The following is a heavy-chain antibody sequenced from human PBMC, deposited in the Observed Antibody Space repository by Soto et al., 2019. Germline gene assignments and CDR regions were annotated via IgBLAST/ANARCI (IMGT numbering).Heavy chain of an antibody. V-gene: IGHV3-30-3*01. J-gene: IGHJ4*02. CDR3: ARDIISLTGYQPFDY. CDR2: ISYDGSNK. Sequence: PGGSLRLSCAASGFTFSSYAMHWVRQAPGKGLEWVAVISYDGSNKYYADSVKGRFTISRDNSKNTLYLQMNSLRAEDTAVYYCARDIISLTGYQPFDYWGQGTLVTVSS. D-gene: IGHD3-9*01. CDR1: GFTFSSYA.